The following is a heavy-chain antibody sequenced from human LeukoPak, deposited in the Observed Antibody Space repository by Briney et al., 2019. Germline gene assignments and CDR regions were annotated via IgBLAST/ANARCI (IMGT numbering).Heavy chain of an antibody. J-gene: IGHJ4*02. CDR1: GFTVSSNY. Sequence: LSGGSLRLSCEASGFTVSSNYMSWVRQAPGKGLEWVSVIYGGGSTYYADSVKGRFTISRDNFKNTLYLQMNSLRAEDTAVYYCASTFYGPGIYYFGHWGQGPLVTVSS. CDR2: IYGGGST. CDR3: ASTFYGPGIYYFGH. D-gene: IGHD3-10*01. V-gene: IGHV3-53*01.